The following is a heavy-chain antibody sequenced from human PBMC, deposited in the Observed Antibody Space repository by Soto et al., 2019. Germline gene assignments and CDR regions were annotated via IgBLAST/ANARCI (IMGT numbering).Heavy chain of an antibody. J-gene: IGHJ4*02. D-gene: IGHD6-19*01. CDR1: GFTFSTYS. V-gene: IGHV3-21*01. Sequence: EVQLVESGGGLVKPGGSLRLSCAASGFTFSTYSMNWVRQAPGKGLEWVSSISSSSYYIYYSDSVRGRFSISRDYAKSSLSLQMNSLRAEDTAVYYCARHSLDGSGCSIDSWGQGTLVTVSS. CDR3: ARHSLDGSGCSIDS. CDR2: ISSSSYYI.